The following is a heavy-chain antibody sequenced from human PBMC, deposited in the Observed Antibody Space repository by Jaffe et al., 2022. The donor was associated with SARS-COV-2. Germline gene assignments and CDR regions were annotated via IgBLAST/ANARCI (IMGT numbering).Heavy chain of an antibody. J-gene: IGHJ6*02. V-gene: IGHV2-26*01. D-gene: IGHD4-4*01. Sequence: QVTLKESGPVLLKPTETLSLTCIVSGFSLTDATMGINWIRQPPGKALEWLAHIFPNDEKSYTPSLKSRLTISKDTAKSQVVLTMTNMGPVDTATYYCARLPYSNYINQKGNYYYAMDVWGQGATVTVSS. CDR3: ARLPYSNYINQKGNYYYAMDV. CDR2: IFPNDEK. CDR1: GFSLTDATMG.